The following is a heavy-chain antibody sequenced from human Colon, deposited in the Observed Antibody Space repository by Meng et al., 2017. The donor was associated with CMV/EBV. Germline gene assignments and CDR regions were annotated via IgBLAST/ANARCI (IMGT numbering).Heavy chain of an antibody. Sequence: GGSLRLSCSASGFTFSMFSTYEMNWVRQAPGKGLEWIASISSSGGTIYYADSVKDRFTISRDNAKNSLYLQMNSLRAGDTAGYYCARGDYDFWGGYWGQGTLVTVSS. D-gene: IGHD3-3*01. CDR3: ARGDYDFWGGY. J-gene: IGHJ4*02. V-gene: IGHV3-48*03. CDR1: GFTFS. CDR2: ISSSGGTI.